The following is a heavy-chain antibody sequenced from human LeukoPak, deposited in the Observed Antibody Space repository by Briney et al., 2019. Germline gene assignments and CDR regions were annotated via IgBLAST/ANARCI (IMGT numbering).Heavy chain of an antibody. Sequence: ASVKVSCKASGYTFTSYGISWVRQAPGQGLEWMGWISAYNGNTNYAQKLQGRVTMTTDTSTSTAYMELRSLRSDDTAVYYCASYDSSGYGNYYYYYGMDVWGQGTTVTVSS. CDR3: ASYDSSGYGNYYYYYGMDV. V-gene: IGHV1-18*01. CDR1: GYTFTSYG. CDR2: ISAYNGNT. J-gene: IGHJ6*02. D-gene: IGHD3-22*01.